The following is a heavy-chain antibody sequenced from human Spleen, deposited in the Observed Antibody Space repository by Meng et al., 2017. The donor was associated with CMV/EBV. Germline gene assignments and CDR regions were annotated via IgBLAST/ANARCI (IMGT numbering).Heavy chain of an antibody. CDR2: IKQDGSEK. D-gene: IGHD2-2*01. J-gene: IGHJ6*02. Sequence: LSLTCAASGFAFSYFSMIWVRQAPGKGLEWVASIKQDGSEKYFVDSVKGRFTISRDNAKNSLSLQMHSLRAEDTAIYYCARGRHCSSASCEGIYYYYGMDVWGQGTTVTVSS. CDR3: ARGRHCSSASCEGIYYYYGMDV. V-gene: IGHV3-7*01. CDR1: GFAFSYFS.